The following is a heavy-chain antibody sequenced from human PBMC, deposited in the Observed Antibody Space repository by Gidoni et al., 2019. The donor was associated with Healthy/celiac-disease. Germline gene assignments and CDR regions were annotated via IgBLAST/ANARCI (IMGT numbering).Heavy chain of an antibody. D-gene: IGHD2-2*01. CDR1: GYTFPSYY. CDR2: INPSGGST. Sequence: QVQLVQSGAEVKKPGASVKVSCKASGYTFPSYYMHWVRQAPGQGPEWMGIINPSGGSTSYAQKFQGRVTMTRDTSTSTVYMELSSLRSEDTAVYYCARRIVVVPAAIPRDYGMDVWGQGTTVTVSS. V-gene: IGHV1-46*01. J-gene: IGHJ6*02. CDR3: ARRIVVVPAAIPRDYGMDV.